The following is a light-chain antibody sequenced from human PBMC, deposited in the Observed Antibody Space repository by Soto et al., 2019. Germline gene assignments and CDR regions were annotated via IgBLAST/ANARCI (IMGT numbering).Light chain of an antibody. J-gene: IGKJ1*01. CDR2: GAS. CDR1: QRISNI. Sequence: DIPMSQSASSLSASVGDSITITCRARQRISNILSWYQHNPGKAPTILIYGASTLQSGVPSRFSGSGSGTDFTLTISSLQPDDFATYYCQQTFNTPWTFGQGTKVEIK. CDR3: QQTFNTPWT. V-gene: IGKV1-39*01.